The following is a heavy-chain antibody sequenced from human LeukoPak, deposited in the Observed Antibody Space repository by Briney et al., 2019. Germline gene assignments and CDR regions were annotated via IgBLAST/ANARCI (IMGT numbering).Heavy chain of an antibody. CDR1: GFTFSNYW. CDR3: ARAAWIDYYYYMDV. J-gene: IGHJ6*03. CDR2: ISPDGSST. Sequence: GGSLRLSCAASGFTFSNYWMHWVRQAPGKGLVWVSRISPDGSSTSYGDSAKGRFTISRDNSKNTLYLQMNSLRAEDTAVYYCARAAWIDYYYYMDVWGKGTTVTISS. D-gene: IGHD2-2*03. V-gene: IGHV3-74*01.